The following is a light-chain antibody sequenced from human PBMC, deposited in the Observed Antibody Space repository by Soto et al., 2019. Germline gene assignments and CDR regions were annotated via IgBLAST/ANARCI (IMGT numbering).Light chain of an antibody. CDR1: QGISSY. CDR3: QQLHSYPLT. J-gene: IGKJ4*01. Sequence: DIQMTQSPSTLSGSVGDRVTITCRASQGISSYLAWYQQKPRKAPKLLIYAASTLQSGVPSRFSGSGSGTDFTLTISSLQPEDFATYYCQQLHSYPLTFGGGTKVDIK. V-gene: IGKV1-9*01. CDR2: AAS.